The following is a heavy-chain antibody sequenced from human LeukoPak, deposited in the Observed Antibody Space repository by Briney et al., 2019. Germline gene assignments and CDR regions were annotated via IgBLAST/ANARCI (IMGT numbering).Heavy chain of an antibody. CDR3: ARKYYDFWSGSPTALDY. CDR1: GGSISSGDYY. D-gene: IGHD3-3*01. CDR2: IYYSGST. J-gene: IGHJ4*02. Sequence: SETLSLTCTVSGGSISSGDYYWSWIRQPPGKGLEWIGYIYYSGSTYYNPSLKSRVTISVDTSENQFSLKLSSVTAADTAVYYCARKYYDFWSGSPTALDYWGQGTLVTVSS. V-gene: IGHV4-30-4*01.